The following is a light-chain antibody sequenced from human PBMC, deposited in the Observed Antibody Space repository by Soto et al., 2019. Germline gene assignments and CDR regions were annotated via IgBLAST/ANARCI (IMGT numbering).Light chain of an antibody. Sequence: QAVVTQPASVSGSPGQSITISCTGTSSDVGGYRYVSWFQQHPGKAPKVIIYEVSNRPSGVSSRFSGSKSGNTASLTISGLQAEDEADYYCSSYTSSSIPYVFGTGTKVTVL. V-gene: IGLV2-14*03. J-gene: IGLJ1*01. CDR2: EVS. CDR3: SSYTSSSIPYV. CDR1: SSDVGGYRY.